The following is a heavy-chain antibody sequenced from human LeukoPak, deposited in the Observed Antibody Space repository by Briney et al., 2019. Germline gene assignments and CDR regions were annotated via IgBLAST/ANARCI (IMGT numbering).Heavy chain of an antibody. J-gene: IGHJ4*01. Sequence: SCKASGYTFTSYYMHWVRQAPGKGLEWVAVISYDGSNKYYADSVKGRFTISRDNSKNTLYLQTNSLRTDDTAVYYCARGLVSGSQRGYFDYWGHGTLVTVSS. CDR2: ISYDGSNK. D-gene: IGHD1-26*01. CDR1: GYTFTSYY. V-gene: IGHV3-30-3*01. CDR3: ARGLVSGSQRGYFDY.